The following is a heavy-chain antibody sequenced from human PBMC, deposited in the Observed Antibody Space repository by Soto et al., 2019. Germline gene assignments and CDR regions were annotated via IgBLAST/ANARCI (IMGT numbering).Heavy chain of an antibody. V-gene: IGHV1-18*01. CDR2: ISPYDDNT. CDR1: GYSFNSYG. CDR3: ARGGYYDSSGSRNYHYYGMDA. J-gene: IGHJ6*02. Sequence: QVQLVQSGSEVKKPGASVKVSCKASGYSFNSYGISRVRQAPGQGLEWLGWISPYDDNTKYAQSLQGRVTMTTDTSTRTAYMELRSLRSDDTAVYYCARGGYYDSSGSRNYHYYGMDAWGQGTTVTVS. D-gene: IGHD3-22*01.